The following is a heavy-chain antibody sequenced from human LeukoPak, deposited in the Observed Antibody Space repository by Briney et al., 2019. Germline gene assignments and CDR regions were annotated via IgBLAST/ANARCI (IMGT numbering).Heavy chain of an antibody. CDR1: GFTFSSYA. CDR2: ISDSGDST. D-gene: IGHD3-3*01. Sequence: GGSLRHSCAASGFTFSSYAMSWFRQAPGKGLEWVSFISDSGDSTYYADSVKGRFTISRDNSKNTPYLHMSSLRAEDTAIYYCAKDASARPSDYWGPGTLVTVSS. CDR3: AKDASARPSDY. V-gene: IGHV3-23*01. J-gene: IGHJ4*02.